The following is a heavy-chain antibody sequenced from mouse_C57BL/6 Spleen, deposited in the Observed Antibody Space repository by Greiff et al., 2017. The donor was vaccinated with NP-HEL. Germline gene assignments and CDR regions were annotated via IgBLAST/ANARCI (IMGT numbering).Heavy chain of an antibody. CDR3: ARGGNLDYFDY. V-gene: IGHV1-69*01. CDR2: IDPSDSYT. Sequence: QVQLQQPGAELVMPGASVKLSCKASGYTFTSYWMHWVKQRPGQGLEWIGEIDPSDSYTNYNQKFKGKSTLTVDKSSSTAYMQLSSLTSEDSAVYYCARGGNLDYFDYWGQGTTLTVSS. CDR1: GYTFTSYW. J-gene: IGHJ2*01.